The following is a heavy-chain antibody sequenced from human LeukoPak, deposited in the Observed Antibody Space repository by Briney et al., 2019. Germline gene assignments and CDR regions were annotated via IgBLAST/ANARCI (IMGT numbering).Heavy chain of an antibody. CDR3: ARPAVAGYYYMDV. V-gene: IGHV1-2*06. D-gene: IGHD6-19*01. CDR1: GYTFTDYY. J-gene: IGHJ6*03. Sequence: APVKVSCKASGYTFTDYYMHWVRQAPGQGLEWMGRMNPNSGGASYAQKFQDRVTMTRDTSINTAYMELSRLRSDDTAVYYCARPAVAGYYYMDVWGKGTTVTVSS. CDR2: MNPNSGGA.